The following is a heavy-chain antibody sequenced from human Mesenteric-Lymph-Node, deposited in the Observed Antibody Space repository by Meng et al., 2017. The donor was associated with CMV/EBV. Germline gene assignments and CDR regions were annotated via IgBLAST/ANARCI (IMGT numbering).Heavy chain of an antibody. V-gene: IGHV3-73*01. D-gene: IGHD5-18*01. CDR2: IRSKANSYAT. Sequence: GGSLRLSCAASGFTFSGSAMHWVRQASGKGLEWVGRIRSKANSYATAYAASVKGRFTISRDDSKNTAYLQMNSLKTEDTAVYYCTPMDTAMVRFDPWGQGTLVTVSS. J-gene: IGHJ5*02. CDR3: TPMDTAMVRFDP. CDR1: GFTFSGSA.